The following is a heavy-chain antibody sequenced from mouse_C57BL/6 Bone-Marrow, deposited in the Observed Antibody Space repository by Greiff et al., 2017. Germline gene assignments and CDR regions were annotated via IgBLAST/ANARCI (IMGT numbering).Heavy chain of an antibody. J-gene: IGHJ1*03. Sequence: QVQLQQPGAGLVKPGASVKLSCKASGYTFTSYSMHWVQQRPGQGLEWIGMIHPNGGSTNYNEKFKSKATLTVDKSSSTAYMQLSRLTSEDSAVYYCAREDYYGSSYWYFDVWGTGTTVTVSS. CDR3: AREDYYGSSYWYFDV. CDR1: GYTFTSYS. D-gene: IGHD1-1*01. V-gene: IGHV1-64*01. CDR2: IHPNGGST.